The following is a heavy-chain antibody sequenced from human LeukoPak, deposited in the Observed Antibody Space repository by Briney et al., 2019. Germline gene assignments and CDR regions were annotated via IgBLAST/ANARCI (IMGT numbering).Heavy chain of an antibody. CDR3: AREDSAVAGTAGY. V-gene: IGHV4-39*07. CDR2: IYYSGST. Sequence: SETLSLTCTVSGGSISSSSYYWGWIRQPPGKGLEWIGSIYYSGSTYYNPSLKSRVTISVDTSKNQFSPKLSSVTAADTAVYYCAREDSAVAGTAGYWGQGTLVTVSS. CDR1: GGSISSSSYY. D-gene: IGHD6-19*01. J-gene: IGHJ4*02.